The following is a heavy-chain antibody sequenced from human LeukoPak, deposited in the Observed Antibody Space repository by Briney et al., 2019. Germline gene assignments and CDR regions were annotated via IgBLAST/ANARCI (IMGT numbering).Heavy chain of an antibody. Sequence: PGESLRISCKSFGYSFTSHWVGWVRQMPGKGLEWMGVIYPGDSDTRYNPSFQGQVTISADKSINTAYLQWSSLKASDTAIYYCARHTDISGLYGGYYYGMDVWGQGTTVTVSS. D-gene: IGHD6-19*01. CDR2: IYPGDSDT. CDR1: GYSFTSHW. CDR3: ARHTDISGLYGGYYYGMDV. J-gene: IGHJ6*02. V-gene: IGHV5-51*01.